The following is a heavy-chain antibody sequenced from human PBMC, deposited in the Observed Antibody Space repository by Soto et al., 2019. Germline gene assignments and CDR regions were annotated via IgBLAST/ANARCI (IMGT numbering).Heavy chain of an antibody. CDR3: ARDMPEYYYASSGYYSY. V-gene: IGHV3-66*01. Sequence: EVQLVESGGGLVQPGGSLRLSCAASGFTVSSNYMSWVRQAPGKGLEWVSVIYSGGSTYYADSVKGRFTISRDNSKNTLYLQMYGLRAEDEAVYYCARDMPEYYYASSGYYSYWGQGTLVTVSS. CDR1: GFTVSSNY. D-gene: IGHD3-22*01. J-gene: IGHJ4*02. CDR2: IYSGGST.